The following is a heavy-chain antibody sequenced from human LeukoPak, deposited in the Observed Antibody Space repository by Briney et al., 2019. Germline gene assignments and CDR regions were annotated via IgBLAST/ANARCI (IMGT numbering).Heavy chain of an antibody. J-gene: IGHJ4*02. CDR1: GFTFSSYS. CDR2: ITSFGTSK. D-gene: IGHD3-22*01. V-gene: IGHV3-21*01. Sequence: GGSLRLSCAASGFTFSSYSMNWVRQAPGKGLEWISCITSFGTSKYYADSVKGRFTISRDNAKNSLYLQMSSLRAEDTAVYYCARDRAQLHKYYYDTSGPGFFDYWGPGTLVTVSS. CDR3: ARDRAQLHKYYYDTSGPGFFDY.